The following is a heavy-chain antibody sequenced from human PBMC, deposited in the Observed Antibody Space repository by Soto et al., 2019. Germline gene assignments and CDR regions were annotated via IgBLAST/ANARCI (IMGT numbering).Heavy chain of an antibody. CDR3: ARGSSGSYVNYFDP. V-gene: IGHV1-46*01. CDR2: INPSGGST. D-gene: IGHD1-26*01. CDR1: GYTFTTYY. Sequence: ASVKVSCKAFGYTFTTYYIHWVRQAPGQGLEWMGIINPSGGSTSYAQRFQGRVTMTRDASTSTVYMELSSLKSEDTAVYYCARGSSGSYVNYFDPWGQGTLVTVSS. J-gene: IGHJ5*02.